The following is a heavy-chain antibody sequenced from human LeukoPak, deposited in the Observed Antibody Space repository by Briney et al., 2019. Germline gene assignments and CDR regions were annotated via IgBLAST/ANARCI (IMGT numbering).Heavy chain of an antibody. J-gene: IGHJ5*02. D-gene: IGHD4-23*01. CDR2: ISGGGGAT. CDR1: GFTFSNYT. CDR3: ARDRVVTPYNWFDP. V-gene: IGHV3-21*04. Sequence: GGSLRLSCAASGFTFSNYTMNWVRQAPGKGLEWVSSISGGGGATSYADSVEGRFTISRDNHVNTLYLQMDILRVEDTAVYYCARDRVVTPYNWFDPWGQGTLVTVSS.